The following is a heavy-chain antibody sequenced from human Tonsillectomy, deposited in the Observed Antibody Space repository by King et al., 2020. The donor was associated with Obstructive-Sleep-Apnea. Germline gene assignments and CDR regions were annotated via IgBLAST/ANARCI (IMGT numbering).Heavy chain of an antibody. Sequence: QLQESGPGLVKPSETLSLTCTVSGDSIINYYWNWIRQPPGMGLEWIGHISYSGSALYNPSLESRVSISIDTSKNQFSLRLTSVTAAETAIYYCARRRVRATRTGGDSWLDPWGQGTLVTVSS. D-gene: IGHD2-2*01. CDR3: ARRRVRATRTGGDSWLDP. CDR2: ISYSGSA. J-gene: IGHJ5*02. CDR1: GDSIINYY. V-gene: IGHV4-59*08.